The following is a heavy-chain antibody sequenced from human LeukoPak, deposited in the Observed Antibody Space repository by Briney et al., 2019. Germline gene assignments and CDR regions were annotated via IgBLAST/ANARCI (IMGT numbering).Heavy chain of an antibody. Sequence: GESLKISFRGSGXSFTTYCIGWVRQMPGKGLESMGIIYPGDSDTRYSPSFQGQVTMSADKSINTAYLQWSSLKASDTAMYYCARRQGCSSTSCPPDSWGQGTLVTVSS. CDR2: IYPGDSDT. J-gene: IGHJ4*02. V-gene: IGHV5-51*01. CDR3: ARRQGCSSTSCPPDS. CDR1: GXSFTTYC. D-gene: IGHD2-2*01.